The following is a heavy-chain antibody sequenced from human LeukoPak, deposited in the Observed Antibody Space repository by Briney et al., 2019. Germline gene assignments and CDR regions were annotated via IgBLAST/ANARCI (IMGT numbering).Heavy chain of an antibody. J-gene: IGHJ5*02. V-gene: IGHV1-2*02. CDR1: GYTFTGYY. CDR3: ARNGYDFWSGYYYNWFDP. CDR2: INPNSGGT. Sequence: GASVKVSCKASGYTFTGYYMHWVRQAPGQGLEWMGWINPNSGGTNYAQKFQGRVTITADESTSTAYMELSSLRSEDTAVYYCARNGYDFWSGYYYNWFDPWGQGTLVTVSS. D-gene: IGHD3-3*01.